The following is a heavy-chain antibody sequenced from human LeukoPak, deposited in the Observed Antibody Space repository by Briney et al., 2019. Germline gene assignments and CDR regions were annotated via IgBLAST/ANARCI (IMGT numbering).Heavy chain of an antibody. D-gene: IGHD4-17*01. J-gene: IGHJ4*02. CDR1: GGSISSSSYY. Sequence: SETLSLTCTVSGGSISSSSYYWGWIRQPPGKGLEWIGRIYYSGSTYYNPSLKSRVTISVDTSKNQFSLKLSSVTAADTAVYYCARTKVGPSTVTTYYFDYWGQGTLVTVSS. CDR2: IYYSGST. CDR3: ARTKVGPSTVTTYYFDY. V-gene: IGHV4-39*07.